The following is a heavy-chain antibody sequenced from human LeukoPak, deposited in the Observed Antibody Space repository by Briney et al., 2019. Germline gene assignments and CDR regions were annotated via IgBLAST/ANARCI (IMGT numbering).Heavy chain of an antibody. D-gene: IGHD1/OR15-1a*01. V-gene: IGHV1-69*01. Sequence: SVKVSCKASGGTFSSYAMSWVRQAPGQGLEWMGGIIPIFGTANYAQKFQGRVTIAADESTSTAYMELSSLRSEDTAVYYCARNELEHPFDYWGQGTLVTVSS. CDR2: IIPIFGTA. CDR1: GGTFSSYA. J-gene: IGHJ4*02. CDR3: ARNELEHPFDY.